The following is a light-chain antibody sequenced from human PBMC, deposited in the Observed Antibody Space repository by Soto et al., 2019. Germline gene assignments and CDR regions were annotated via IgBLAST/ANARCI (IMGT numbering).Light chain of an antibody. Sequence: IQLTQATSSLSASLGDRDTITCRASQGISSYLGWYQQKPGKAPKLLIYAASSLQSGVPSRFSGSGSGTDFTLTISSLQPEDFATYYCQQSYSTPITFGQGTRLEIK. CDR2: AAS. CDR1: QGISSY. CDR3: QQSYSTPIT. J-gene: IGKJ5*01. V-gene: IGKV1-39*01.